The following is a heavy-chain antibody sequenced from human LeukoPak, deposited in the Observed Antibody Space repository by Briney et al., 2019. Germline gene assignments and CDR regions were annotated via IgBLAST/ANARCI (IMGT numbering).Heavy chain of an antibody. CDR2: ITNNGVNT. V-gene: IGHV3-64*01. CDR3: ARVGTGQQLDY. CDR1: GFAFSGYA. D-gene: IGHD6-13*01. J-gene: IGHJ4*02. Sequence: PGGSLRLSCAASGFAFSGYAMHWVRQAPGKGLAYVSAITNNGVNTYYTNSVKGRFTISRDNSKNTLYLQMGSLRIEDMAVYYCARVGTGQQLDYWGQGTLVTVSS.